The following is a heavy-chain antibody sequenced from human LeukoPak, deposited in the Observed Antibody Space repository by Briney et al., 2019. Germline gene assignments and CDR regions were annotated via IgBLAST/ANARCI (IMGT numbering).Heavy chain of an antibody. D-gene: IGHD4-11*01. CDR1: GVSITSSY. J-gene: IGHJ4*02. Sequence: PSETLSLTCTVSGVSITSSYWSWIRQPPGKGLEWIGYIHYTGNTNHNPSLKNRVTISVDTSKNQFSLKLSPVTAADTAIYYCAKYGHYNFDYWGQGTLVTVSS. CDR2: IHYTGNT. V-gene: IGHV4-59*01. CDR3: AKYGHYNFDY.